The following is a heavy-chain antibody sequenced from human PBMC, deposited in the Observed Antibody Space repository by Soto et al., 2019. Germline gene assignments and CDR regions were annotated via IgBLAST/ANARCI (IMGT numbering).Heavy chain of an antibody. Sequence: GGSLRLSCAASGFTFSSYAMSWVRQAPGKGLEWVSAISGSGGSTYYADSVKGRSTISRDNSKNTLYLQMNSLRAEDTAVYYCARVQDTAMVRGYYYYGMDVWGQGTTVTVSS. V-gene: IGHV3-23*01. CDR3: ARVQDTAMVRGYYYYGMDV. J-gene: IGHJ6*02. D-gene: IGHD5-18*01. CDR2: ISGSGGST. CDR1: GFTFSSYA.